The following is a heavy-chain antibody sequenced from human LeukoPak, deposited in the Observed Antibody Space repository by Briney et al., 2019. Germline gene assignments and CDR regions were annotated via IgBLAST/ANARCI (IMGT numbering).Heavy chain of an antibody. CDR1: GYTFTGYY. V-gene: IGHV1-2*02. J-gene: IGHJ4*02. Sequence: ASVKVSCKASGYTFTGYYMHWVRQAPGQGLEWMGWINPNSGGTNYAQKFQGRVTMTRDTSISTAYVELSRLRSDDTAVYYCARDLSYYDFWSGYLRDYWGQGTLVTVSS. D-gene: IGHD3-3*01. CDR3: ARDLSYYDFWSGYLRDY. CDR2: INPNSGGT.